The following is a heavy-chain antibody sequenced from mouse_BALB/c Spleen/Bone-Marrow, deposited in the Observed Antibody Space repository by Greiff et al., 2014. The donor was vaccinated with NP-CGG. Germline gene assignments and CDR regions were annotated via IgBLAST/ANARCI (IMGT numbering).Heavy chain of an antibody. CDR2: IDPANGNT. CDR3: ARDSPYAMDY. Sequence: EVQLQESGAELVKPGASVKLSCTASGFNIKDTYMHWVKQRPEQGLEWIGRIDPANGNTKYDPKFQGKATITADTSSNTAYLQLSSLTSEDTAVYYCARDSPYAMDYWGQGTSVTVSS. V-gene: IGHV14-3*02. CDR1: GFNIKDTY. J-gene: IGHJ4*01.